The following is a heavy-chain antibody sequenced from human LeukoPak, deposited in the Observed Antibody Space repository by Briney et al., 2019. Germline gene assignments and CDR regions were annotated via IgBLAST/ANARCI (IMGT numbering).Heavy chain of an antibody. CDR1: GGSFSGYY. D-gene: IGHD6-13*01. CDR3: ARSPLVAAAGTGCWFDP. J-gene: IGHJ5*02. V-gene: IGHV4-34*01. CDR2: INHSGRT. Sequence: SETLSLTCAVYGGSFSGYYWSWVRHPPGKGLEWIGEINHSGRTNYNPPRNSRVTISVDTSKYQFSLKLRSVTAADTAVSYCARSPLVAAAGTGCWFDPWGQGTLVTVSS.